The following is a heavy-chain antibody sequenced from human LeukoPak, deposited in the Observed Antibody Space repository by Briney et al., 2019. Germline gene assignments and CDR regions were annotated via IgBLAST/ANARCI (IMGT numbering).Heavy chain of an antibody. V-gene: IGHV3-21*01. CDR3: ARAGGHRSANP. J-gene: IGHJ5*02. Sequence: PGGSLRLSCAASGFTFSSYSMNWVRQASGKGLEWVSSISSSSSYIYYADSVKGRFTISRDNAKNSLYLQMNSLRAEDTAVYSCARAGGHRSANPWGQGTLVTVSS. CDR2: ISSSSSYI. D-gene: IGHD3-16*01. CDR1: GFTFSSYS.